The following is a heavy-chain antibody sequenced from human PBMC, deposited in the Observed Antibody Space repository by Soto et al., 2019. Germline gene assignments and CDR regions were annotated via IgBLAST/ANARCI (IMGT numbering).Heavy chain of an antibody. V-gene: IGHV4-39*01. D-gene: IGHD3-22*01. J-gene: IGHJ4*02. CDR3: ATSYYDSSGYYIY. CDR1: GGSISSSSYY. CDR2: IYYSGST. Sequence: SETLSLTCTVSGGSISSSSYYWGWIRQPPGKGLEWIGSIYYSGSTYYNPSLNSRVTISVDTSKNQFSLKLSSVTAADTAVYYCATSYYDSSGYYIYWGQGTLVTVSS.